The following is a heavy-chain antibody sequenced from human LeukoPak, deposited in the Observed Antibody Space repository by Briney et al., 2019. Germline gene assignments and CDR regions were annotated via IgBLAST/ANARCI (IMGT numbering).Heavy chain of an antibody. Sequence: GGSLRLSCAASGFTFSSYAMSWVRQAPGKGLEWVSAISGSGGSTYYADSVKGRFTISRENSKNTLYLQMNSLRAEDTAVYYCAKVKAVAGQFDYWGQGTLVTVSS. V-gene: IGHV3-23*01. CDR2: ISGSGGST. CDR1: GFTFSSYA. D-gene: IGHD6-19*01. J-gene: IGHJ4*02. CDR3: AKVKAVAGQFDY.